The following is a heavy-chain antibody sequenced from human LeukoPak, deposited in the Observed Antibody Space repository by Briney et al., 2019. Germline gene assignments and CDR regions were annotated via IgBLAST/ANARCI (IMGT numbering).Heavy chain of an antibody. CDR1: GYTLTELS. CDR2: FDPEDGET. CDR3: ATDQGVATTTTNYYYYGMDV. J-gene: IGHJ6*04. D-gene: IGHD5-12*01. Sequence: ASVKVSCKVSGYTLTELSMHWVRQAPGKGLEWMGGFDPEDGETIYAQKFQGRVTTTEDTSTDTAYMELSSLRSEDTAVYYCATDQGVATTTTNYYYYGMDVWGKGTTVTVSS. V-gene: IGHV1-24*01.